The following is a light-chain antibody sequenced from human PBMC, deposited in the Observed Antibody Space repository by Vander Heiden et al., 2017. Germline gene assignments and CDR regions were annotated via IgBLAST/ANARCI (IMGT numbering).Light chain of an antibody. J-gene: IGLJ3*02. CDR3: QVWDSSSDHRV. CDR1: YIGSKS. V-gene: IGLV3-21*03. CDR2: GDS. Sequence: YVLTQPHSVSVATGKTARITCGGNYIGSKSVHWYQQKPGQAPVLVVYGDSDRPSGIPERFSGSNSGNTATLTISRVEAGDEADYYCQVWDSSSDHRVFGGGTKLTVL.